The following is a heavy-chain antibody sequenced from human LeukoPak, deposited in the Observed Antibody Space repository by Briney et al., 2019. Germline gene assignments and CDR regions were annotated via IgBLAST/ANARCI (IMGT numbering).Heavy chain of an antibody. J-gene: IGHJ5*02. CDR3: ARGTQKPNYDFCTGDYNWFDP. V-gene: IGHV4-59*11. CDR1: GGSISSHY. Sequence: PSETLSLTCTVSGGSISSHYWSWIRQPPGKGLEWIGYIYYSGSTNYNPSLKSRVTISVDTSKNQFSLKLSSVTAADTAVYYCARGTQKPNYDFCTGDYNWFDPWGQGTLVTVSS. D-gene: IGHD3-3*01. CDR2: IYYSGST.